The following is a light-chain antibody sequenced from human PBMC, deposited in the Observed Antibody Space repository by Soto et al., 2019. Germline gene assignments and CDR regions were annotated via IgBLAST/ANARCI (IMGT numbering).Light chain of an antibody. J-gene: IGKJ4*01. CDR1: QSIGST. CDR2: DAS. Sequence: EIVMTQSPATLSVSPGERATLSCRASQSIGSTLAWYQQKPGQTPRLLIYDASTRATGIPARFSGIGSGTEFTLIISSLQSEDFAVYYCQHYKTLPLSFGGGTKVDIK. V-gene: IGKV3-15*01. CDR3: QHYKTLPLS.